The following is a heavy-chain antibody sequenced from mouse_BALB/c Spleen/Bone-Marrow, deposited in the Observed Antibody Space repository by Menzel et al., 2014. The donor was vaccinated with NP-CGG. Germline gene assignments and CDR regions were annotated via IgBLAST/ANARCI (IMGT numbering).Heavy chain of an antibody. CDR3: ASYVYGYYFDY. CDR1: GFNFKDTY. CDR2: IDPANGNT. D-gene: IGHD2-2*01. V-gene: IGHV14-3*02. J-gene: IGHJ2*01. Sequence: VQLQQPGAELVKPGASVKLSCTASGFNFKDTYMHWVKQRPEQGLEWIGRIDPANGNTKYDPKFQGKATITADTSSNTAYLQLSNLTSEDTYVYYCASYVYGYYFDYWGQGTTLTVSS.